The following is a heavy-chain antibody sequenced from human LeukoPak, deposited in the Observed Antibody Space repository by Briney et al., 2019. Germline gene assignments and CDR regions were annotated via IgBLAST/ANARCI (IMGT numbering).Heavy chain of an antibody. V-gene: IGHV4-34*01. D-gene: IGHD3-10*01. CDR3: ARGGPITMVRGVIITRFDP. Sequence: ASETLSLTCAVYGGSFSGYYWSWIRQAPGKGLEWIREINHSGSTNYNPSLKSRVTISVDTSKNQFSLKLSSVTAADTAVYYCARGGPITMVRGVIITRFDPWGQGTLVTVSS. CDR2: INHSGST. J-gene: IGHJ5*02. CDR1: GGSFSGYY.